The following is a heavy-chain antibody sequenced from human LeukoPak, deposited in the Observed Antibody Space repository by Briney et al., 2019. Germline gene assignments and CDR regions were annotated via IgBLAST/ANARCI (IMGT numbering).Heavy chain of an antibody. CDR1: GYTFTSYY. D-gene: IGHD3-3*01. CDR2: INPSGGST. CDR3: ARVDQYYDLWSGLFDY. J-gene: IGHJ4*02. Sequence: ASVKVSRKASGYTFTSYYMHWVRQAPGQGLEWMGIINPSGGSTSYAQKFQGRVTMTRDTSTSTVYMELSSLRSEDTAVYYCARVDQYYDLWSGLFDYWGQGTLVTVSS. V-gene: IGHV1-46*01.